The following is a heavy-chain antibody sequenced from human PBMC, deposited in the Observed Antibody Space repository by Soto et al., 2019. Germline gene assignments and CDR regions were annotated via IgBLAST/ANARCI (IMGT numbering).Heavy chain of an antibody. CDR2: IREDGSEV. Sequence: SLRLSCEASGFTFNRYRMTWVRQAPGKGLEWVAHIREDGSEVHYVDSVKGRFTISRDNARNSVFLQMNNLRADDTAVYYCTRENWFQDYWGQGILVTVSS. J-gene: IGHJ4*02. CDR1: GFTFNRYR. D-gene: IGHD3-9*01. CDR3: TRENWFQDY. V-gene: IGHV3-7*03.